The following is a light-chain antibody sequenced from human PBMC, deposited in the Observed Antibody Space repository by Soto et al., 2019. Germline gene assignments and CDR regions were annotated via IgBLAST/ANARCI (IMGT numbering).Light chain of an antibody. CDR2: GAS. J-gene: IGKJ1*01. CDR3: QQYVSSTWA. V-gene: IGKV3-20*01. CDR1: QSMGSN. Sequence: EIAMTQSPATMSLSPGERATLSWGASQSMGSNVAWYQQKPGQAPRLLIYGASTRAAGIPDRFTGSGSGTDFTLTISRLENEDFAVYYCQQYVSSTWAFGQGTKVDIK.